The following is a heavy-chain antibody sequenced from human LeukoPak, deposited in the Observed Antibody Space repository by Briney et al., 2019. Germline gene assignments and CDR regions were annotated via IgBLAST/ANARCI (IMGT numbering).Heavy chain of an antibody. V-gene: IGHV4-34*01. CDR1: GGSFSGYY. CDR2: INHSGST. Sequence: PSETLSLTCAVYGGSFSGYYWSWIRQPPGKGLEWIGEINHSGSTNYNPSLKSRVTISVDTSKNQFSLKLSSVTAADTAVYYCARGWGPYGGLFDYWGQGTQVTVSS. J-gene: IGHJ4*02. CDR3: ARGWGPYGGLFDY. D-gene: IGHD3-16*01.